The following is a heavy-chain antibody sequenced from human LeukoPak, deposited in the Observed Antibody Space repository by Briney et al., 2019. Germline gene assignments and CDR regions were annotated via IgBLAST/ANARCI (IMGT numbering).Heavy chain of an antibody. Sequence: GSLRLSCAASGITFTKAWMSWIRQPPGKGLEWIGYIYYSGSTNYNPSLKSRVTISVDTSKNQFSLKLSSVTAADTAVYYCARVGSGWYGIRDNWFDPWGQGTLVTVSS. CDR3: ARVGSGWYGIRDNWFDP. J-gene: IGHJ5*02. CDR1: GITFTKAW. V-gene: IGHV4-59*01. CDR2: IYYSGST. D-gene: IGHD6-19*01.